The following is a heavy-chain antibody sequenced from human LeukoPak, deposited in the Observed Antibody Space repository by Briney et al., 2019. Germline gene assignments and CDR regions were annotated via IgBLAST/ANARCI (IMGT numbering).Heavy chain of an antibody. Sequence: SQTLSLTCAISGDSVSSNSATWNWIRQSPSRGLEWLGRTYYRSKWYKYYAVSVKGRITINPDTSKNQFSLQLNSVTPEDTAVYYCARDGGYDFWSGYYQDYWGQGTLVTVSS. V-gene: IGHV6-1*01. J-gene: IGHJ4*02. CDR2: TYYRSKWYK. D-gene: IGHD3-3*01. CDR3: ARDGGYDFWSGYYQDY. CDR1: GDSVSSNSAT.